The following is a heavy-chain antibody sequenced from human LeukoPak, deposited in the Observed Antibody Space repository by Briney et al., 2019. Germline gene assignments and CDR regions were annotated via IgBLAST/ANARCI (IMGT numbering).Heavy chain of an antibody. D-gene: IGHD3-10*01. CDR2: ISSSSSYI. V-gene: IGHV3-21*04. CDR3: ARSIYASGSFYTFDI. J-gene: IGHJ3*02. CDR1: GFTFSSYT. Sequence: GGSLRLSCAASGFTFSSYTMNWVRQAPGKGLEWVSCISSSSSYIHYADSVKGRLTISRDNSKNTLYLQMNTLRAEDTAVYYCARSIYASGSFYTFDIWGQGTMVTVSS.